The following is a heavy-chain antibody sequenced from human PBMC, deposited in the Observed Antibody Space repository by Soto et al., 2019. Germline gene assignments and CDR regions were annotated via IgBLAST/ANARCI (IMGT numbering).Heavy chain of an antibody. CDR3: ARDKGGSVAGFNWFDP. J-gene: IGHJ5*02. Sequence: GSLRLSCVASGSSVSTFGMNWVRQAPGEGLEWVAYISSSSSTIFYGGSVKGRFTASRDNAENSMYLEMNNLRVEDTAVYYCARDKGGSVAGFNWFDPWGHGTLVTVSS. CDR2: ISSSSSTI. CDR1: GSSVSTFG. V-gene: IGHV3-48*01. D-gene: IGHD6-19*01.